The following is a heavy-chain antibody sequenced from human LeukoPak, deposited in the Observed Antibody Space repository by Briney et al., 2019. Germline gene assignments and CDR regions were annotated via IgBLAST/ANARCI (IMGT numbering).Heavy chain of an antibody. CDR1: GYTFTSYG. J-gene: IGHJ4*02. Sequence: ASVKVSCKASGYTFTSYGISWVRQAPGQGLEWMGWISAYNGNTNYAQKLQGRVTMTTDTSTSTAYMELRSLRSDDTAVYYCARDRYSSSSGESGYWGQGTLVTVSS. V-gene: IGHV1-18*01. D-gene: IGHD6-6*01. CDR3: ARDRYSSSSGESGY. CDR2: ISAYNGNT.